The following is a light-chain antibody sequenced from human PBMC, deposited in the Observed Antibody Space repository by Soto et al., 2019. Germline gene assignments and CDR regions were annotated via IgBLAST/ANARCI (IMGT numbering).Light chain of an antibody. CDR1: QGISNY. V-gene: IGKV1-27*01. J-gene: IGKJ4*01. Sequence: DIQVTQSPSTLSASVGGRVTITFRASQGISNYLAWYQQKPGKVPKLLIYAASTLQSGVPSRFSGSGSGTDFTLTISSLQPEDVATYYCQKYNSAPLTFGGGTKVDIK. CDR2: AAS. CDR3: QKYNSAPLT.